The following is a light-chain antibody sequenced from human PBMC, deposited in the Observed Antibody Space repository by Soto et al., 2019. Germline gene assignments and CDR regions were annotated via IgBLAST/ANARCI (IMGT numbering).Light chain of an antibody. CDR2: AAS. CDR3: QKYNSGGPLT. V-gene: IGKV1-27*01. CDR1: EGISNY. J-gene: IGKJ4*01. Sequence: DIQMTQSPSSLSASVGDRVTITCRASEGISNYVAWFQQKPGKVPKLLIYAASTLQSGVPSRFSGSGSWTDFTITINSLQPDDVATYFCQKYNSGGPLTFGGGTKVEIK.